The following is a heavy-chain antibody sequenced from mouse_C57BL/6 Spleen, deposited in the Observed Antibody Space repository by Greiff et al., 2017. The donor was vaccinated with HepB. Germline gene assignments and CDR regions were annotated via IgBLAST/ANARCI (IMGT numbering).Heavy chain of an antibody. J-gene: IGHJ4*01. D-gene: IGHD2-4*01. Sequence: VQLQQSGAELVRPGASVKLSCTASGFNIKDDYMHWVKQRPEQGLEWIGWIDPENGDTEYASKFQGKATITADTSSNTAYLQLSSLTSEDTAVYYCTTAMIRGYYYYAMDDWGQGTSVTVSS. V-gene: IGHV14-4*01. CDR1: GFNIKDDY. CDR3: TTAMIRGYYYYAMDD. CDR2: IDPENGDT.